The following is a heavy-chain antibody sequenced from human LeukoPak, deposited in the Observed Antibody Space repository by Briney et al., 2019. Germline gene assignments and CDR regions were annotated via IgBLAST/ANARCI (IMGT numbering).Heavy chain of an antibody. V-gene: IGHV4-39*01. CDR2: ISYSGST. CDR3: ARILRTNYYDSGQFGFDY. CDR1: GLTVSSNY. Sequence: GSLRLSCAASGLTVSSNYMSWVRHPTGKGLEWIGSISYSGSTNYNPSLKSRLTVSVDTSKNQFSLKLSSVTAADTAVYYCARILRTNYYDSGQFGFDYWGRGTLVTVSS. D-gene: IGHD3-22*01. J-gene: IGHJ4*02.